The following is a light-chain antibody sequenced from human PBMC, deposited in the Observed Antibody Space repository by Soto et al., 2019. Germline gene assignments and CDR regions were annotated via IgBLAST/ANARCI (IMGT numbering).Light chain of an antibody. V-gene: IGKV3-20*01. CDR2: DTS. Sequence: EIVLMQSPGTLSLSPGEGATLSCRASQSVNSNYLAWYQQKPGQAPTVLIFDTSRRATSVPDRFSGSGSGTDFSLTISRLELEDCAVYYCQQYGSSQFTFGPGTKVNIK. CDR3: QQYGSSQFT. CDR1: QSVNSNY. J-gene: IGKJ3*01.